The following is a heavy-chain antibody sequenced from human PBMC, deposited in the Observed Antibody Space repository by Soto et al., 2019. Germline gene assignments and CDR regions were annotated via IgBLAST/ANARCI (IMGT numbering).Heavy chain of an antibody. CDR1: GYTFTNYW. CDR2: IYPGDSDT. Sequence: GESLKISCKGSGYTFTNYWIGWVRQMPGKGTEWMGIIYPGDSDTKYNPSFQGQVTSSADKSITTTYLQWSSLKASDTAIYYCAASIFYYGMDVWGEGTTVTVSS. J-gene: IGHJ6*04. CDR3: AASIFYYGMDV. V-gene: IGHV5-51*01.